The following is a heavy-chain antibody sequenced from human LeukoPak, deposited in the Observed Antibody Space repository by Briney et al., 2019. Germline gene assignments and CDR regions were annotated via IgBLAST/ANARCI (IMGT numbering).Heavy chain of an antibody. V-gene: IGHV3-53*01. J-gene: IGHJ4*02. CDR1: GFTVSSNY. Sequence: GGSLRLSCAASGFTVSSNYMSWVRQAPGKGLEWVSVIFSGGSTYYADSVKGRFTISRDNSKNTLYLQMNSLRAEDTAEYYCARGLLHHYFDYWGQGTLATVSS. D-gene: IGHD2-21*02. CDR3: ARGLLHHYFDY. CDR2: IFSGGST.